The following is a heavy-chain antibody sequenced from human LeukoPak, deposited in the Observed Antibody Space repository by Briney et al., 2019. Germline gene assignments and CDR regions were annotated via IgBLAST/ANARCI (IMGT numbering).Heavy chain of an antibody. Sequence: GGSLRLSCAASGFTFTNYAMSWVRQAPGKGLEWVSAISGSGTRTYYADSVKGRFTISRDNSKNTLYLQMNSLRAEDRAVYYCTKEQTSSGFFDYWGQGTLVTVSS. D-gene: IGHD2-2*01. J-gene: IGHJ4*02. CDR2: ISGSGTRT. V-gene: IGHV3-23*01. CDR3: TKEQTSSGFFDY. CDR1: GFTFTNYA.